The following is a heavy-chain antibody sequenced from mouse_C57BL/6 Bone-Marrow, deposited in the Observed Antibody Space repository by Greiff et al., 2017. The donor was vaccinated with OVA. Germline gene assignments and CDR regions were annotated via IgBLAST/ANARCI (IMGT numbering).Heavy chain of an antibody. J-gene: IGHJ1*03. Sequence: EVKLVESGGDLVKPGGSLKLSCAASGFTFSSYGMSWVRQTPDKRLEWVATISSGGSYTYYPDSVKGRFTISRDNAKNTLYLKMSSLKSEDTAMYYCARQRRFYWYFDVWGTGTTVTVSS. CDR2: ISSGGSYT. V-gene: IGHV5-6*01. CDR1: GFTFSSYG. CDR3: ARQRRFYWYFDV.